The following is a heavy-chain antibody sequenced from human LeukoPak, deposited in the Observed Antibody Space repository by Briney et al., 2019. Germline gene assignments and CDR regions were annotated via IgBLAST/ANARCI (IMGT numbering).Heavy chain of an antibody. CDR2: ISSSGSTR. CDR3: AKYCISTSCHIRYGMDV. D-gene: IGHD2-2*01. CDR1: GFTFTSYE. Sequence: QPGGSLRLSCAASGFTFTSYEMNWVRQTPGKGLEWVSYISSSGSTRYYADSVKGRFTLSRDNAKKSLYLQMNSLRAEDTAIYYCAKYCISTSCHIRYGMDVWGQGTTVTVSS. V-gene: IGHV3-48*03. J-gene: IGHJ6*02.